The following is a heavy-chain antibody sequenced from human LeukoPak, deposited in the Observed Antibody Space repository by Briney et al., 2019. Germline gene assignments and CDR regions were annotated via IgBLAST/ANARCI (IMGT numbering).Heavy chain of an antibody. CDR2: ISGGGDNT. D-gene: IGHD1-26*01. V-gene: IGHV3-23*01. CDR1: GFPFSDFA. Sequence: GGSLRLSCAVSGFPFSDFAMSWVRQAPGKGLEWVSTISGGGDNTYFADSVKGRFTISRDNSKNTLFLQMVSLRAEDTAVYYCATYSGPDKWDASDMWGQGTLVTVSS. CDR3: ATYSGPDKWDASDM. J-gene: IGHJ3*02.